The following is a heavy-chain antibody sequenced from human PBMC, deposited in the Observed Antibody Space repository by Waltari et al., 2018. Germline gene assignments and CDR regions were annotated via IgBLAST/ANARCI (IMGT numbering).Heavy chain of an antibody. D-gene: IGHD2-8*02. J-gene: IGHJ4*02. CDR1: GFTFSSYW. CDR3: ARYGGYCTVGVCYILDY. CDR2: IKQDGSEK. V-gene: IGHV3-7*01. Sequence: EVQLVESGGGLVQPGGSLRLSCAASGFTFSSYWMSWVRQAPGKGLEWVANIKQDGSEKYYVDSVKGRFTISRDNAKNSLYLQMNSLRAEDTAVYYGARYGGYCTVGVCYILDYWGQGTLVTVSS.